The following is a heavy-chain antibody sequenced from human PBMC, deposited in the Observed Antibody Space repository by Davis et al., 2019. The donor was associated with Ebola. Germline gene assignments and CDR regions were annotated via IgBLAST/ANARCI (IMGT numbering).Heavy chain of an antibody. CDR3: ARRGYYYDSSGYYGSGAFDI. D-gene: IGHD3-22*01. CDR1: GASISSRSYY. V-gene: IGHV4-39*01. Sequence: MPSETLSLTCTVSGASISSRSYYWGWIRQPPGKGLEWVGSFSYGDNTHYYNPSLRSRVTISVDTSRTQFSLKLSSVTAADTAGYYCARRGYYYDSSGYYGSGAFDIWGQGTMVTVSS. J-gene: IGHJ3*02. CDR2: FSYGDNTH.